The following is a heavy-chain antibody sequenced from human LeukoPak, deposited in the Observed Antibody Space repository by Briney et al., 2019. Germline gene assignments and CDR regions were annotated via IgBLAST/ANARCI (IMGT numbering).Heavy chain of an antibody. CDR3: ATSYDMGWLIGY. J-gene: IGHJ4*02. CDR2: IKQDGSEK. D-gene: IGHD3/OR15-3a*01. Sequence: GGSLRLSCAASGFTFGDTWMDWVRQVPGQGLEWVANIKQDGSEKFYVASVKGRFTISRDNGKSSLYLQMNSLRAEDTTLYYCATSYDMGWLIGYWGQGTLVTVSS. V-gene: IGHV3-7*03. CDR1: GFTFGDTW.